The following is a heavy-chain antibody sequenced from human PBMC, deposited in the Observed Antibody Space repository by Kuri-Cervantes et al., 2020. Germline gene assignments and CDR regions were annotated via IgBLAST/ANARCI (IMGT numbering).Heavy chain of an antibody. Sequence: GESLKISCAASGFTFSSYAMHWVRQAPGKGLEWVAVISYDGSNKYYADSVKGRFTISRDNAKNSLYLQMNSLRAEDTALYYCAKDIGAAGHHGNDYWGQGTLVTVSS. CDR3: AKDIGAAGHHGNDY. D-gene: IGHD6-13*01. CDR1: GFTFSSYA. J-gene: IGHJ4*02. V-gene: IGHV3-30-3*01. CDR2: ISYDGSNK.